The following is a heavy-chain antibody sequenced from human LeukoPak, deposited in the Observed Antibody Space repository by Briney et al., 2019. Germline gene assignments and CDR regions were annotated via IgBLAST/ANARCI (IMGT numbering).Heavy chain of an antibody. Sequence: GASVKVSCKASGYAFTGYYMHWVRQAPGRGLEWMGWINPNSGGTNYAQKFQGRVTMTRDTSISTAYMELSRLRSDDTAVYYCARSPALLWFGELHPYYFDYWGQGTQVTVSS. J-gene: IGHJ4*02. CDR3: ARSPALLWFGELHPYYFDY. CDR2: INPNSGGT. D-gene: IGHD3-10*01. CDR1: GYAFTGYY. V-gene: IGHV1-2*02.